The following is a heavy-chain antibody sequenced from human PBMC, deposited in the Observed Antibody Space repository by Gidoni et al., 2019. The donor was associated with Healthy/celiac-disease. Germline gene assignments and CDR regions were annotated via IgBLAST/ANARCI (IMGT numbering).Heavy chain of an antibody. CDR2: ISSSSSSI. Sequence: EVQLVESGGGLVKPGGSLRLSGAASGFTFTNSSMNWVRQAPGKGLEWVSSISSSSSSIYYADSVKGRFTISRDNAKNSLYLQMNSLRAEDTAVYYCARDPYCSSTSCYTGWFDPWGQGTLVTVSS. V-gene: IGHV3-21*01. J-gene: IGHJ5*02. D-gene: IGHD2-2*02. CDR3: ARDPYCSSTSCYTGWFDP. CDR1: GFTFTNSS.